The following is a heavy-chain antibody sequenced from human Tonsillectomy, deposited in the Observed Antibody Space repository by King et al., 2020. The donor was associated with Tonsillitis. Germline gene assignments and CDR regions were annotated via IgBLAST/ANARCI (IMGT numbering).Heavy chain of an antibody. CDR3: ARSREQWLATSAFDI. CDR2: ISSSSGYT. Sequence: VQLVESGGGLVKPGGSLRLSCAASGLTFSDYYMSWIRQAPGKGLEWVSYISSSSGYTNYADSVKGRFTISRDIAKNSLYLQMNSLRADDTAVYYCARSREQWLATSAFDIWGQGTMVTVSS. CDR1: GLTFSDYY. J-gene: IGHJ3*02. D-gene: IGHD6-19*01. V-gene: IGHV3-11*05.